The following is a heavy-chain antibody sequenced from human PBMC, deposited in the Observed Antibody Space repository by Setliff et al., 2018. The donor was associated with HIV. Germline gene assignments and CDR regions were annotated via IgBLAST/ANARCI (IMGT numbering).Heavy chain of an antibody. V-gene: IGHV5-51*01. CDR2: IFPRDSET. Sequence: PGESLKISCKGSGYSFSTYWIGWVRQMPGKGLEWVAIIFPRDSETRYSPSFEGQVTISVDRSLNTVYLQWSRLRASDSAIYYCTRHPLRPGIAGYFYFVDVWGTGTTVTVSS. CDR1: GYSFSTYW. D-gene: IGHD3-9*01. J-gene: IGHJ6*03. CDR3: TRHPLRPGIAGYFYFVDV.